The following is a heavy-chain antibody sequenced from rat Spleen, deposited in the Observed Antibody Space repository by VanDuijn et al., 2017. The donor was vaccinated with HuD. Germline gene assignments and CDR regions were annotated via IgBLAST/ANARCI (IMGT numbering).Heavy chain of an antibody. CDR3: TRRSPYYVMDA. D-gene: IGHD3-2*01. J-gene: IGHJ4*01. CDR2: ISYDGSKT. V-gene: IGHV5-25*01. CDR1: GFTFTNYY. Sequence: EVQLVESGGGLVQPGRSMKLSCAASGFTFTNYYMAWVRQAPTKGLEWVATISYDGSKTYYRDSVKGRFTISRDDAKSTLYLQMNSLRSEDTATYYCTRRSPYYVMDAWGQGVMVTVSS.